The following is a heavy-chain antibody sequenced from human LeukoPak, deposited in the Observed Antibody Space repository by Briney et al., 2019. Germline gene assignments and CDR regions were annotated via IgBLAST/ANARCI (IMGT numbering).Heavy chain of an antibody. CDR2: IYYSGST. CDR3: ARDDGYSFAFDI. V-gene: IGHV4-59*01. D-gene: IGHD5-18*01. J-gene: IGHJ3*02. CDR1: GFTFSSYA. Sequence: GSLRLSCAASGFTFSSYAMHWIRQPPGKGLEWIGYIYYSGSTNYNPSLKSRVTISVDTSKNQFSLKLSSVTAADTAVYYCARDDGYSFAFDIWGQGTMVTVSS.